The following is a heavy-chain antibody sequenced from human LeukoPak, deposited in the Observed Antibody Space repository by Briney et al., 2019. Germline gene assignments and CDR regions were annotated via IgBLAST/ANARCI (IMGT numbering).Heavy chain of an antibody. CDR2: IKQDGSEK. CDR3: AREGQLALYYFDY. D-gene: IGHD6-6*01. V-gene: IGHV3-7*01. CDR1: GFTFSSYW. J-gene: IGHJ4*02. Sequence: GGSLRLSCAASGFTFSSYWMSWVRQAPGKGLEWVANIKQDGSEKYYVDSVEGRFTISRDNAKNSLYLQMNSLRAEDTAVYYCAREGQLALYYFDYWGQGTLVTVSS.